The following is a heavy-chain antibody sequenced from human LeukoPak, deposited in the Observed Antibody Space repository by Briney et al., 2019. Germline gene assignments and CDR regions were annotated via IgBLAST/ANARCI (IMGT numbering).Heavy chain of an antibody. CDR3: ARAGLGELSSYYYYYYMDV. D-gene: IGHD3-16*02. CDR2: IYTSGST. Sequence: PSETLSLTCTVSGGSISSYYWSWIRQPAGKGLEWIGRIYTSGSTNYNPSLKSRVTMSVDTSKNQFSLKLSSVTAADTAVYYCARAGLGELSSYYYYYYMDVWGKGTTVTVSS. J-gene: IGHJ6*03. V-gene: IGHV4-4*07. CDR1: GGSISSYY.